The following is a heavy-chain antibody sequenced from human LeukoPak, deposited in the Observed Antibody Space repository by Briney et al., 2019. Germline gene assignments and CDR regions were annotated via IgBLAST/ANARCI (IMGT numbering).Heavy chain of an antibody. D-gene: IGHD3-3*01. Sequence: GGPLRLSCAASGFTFSSYAMHWVRQAPGKGLEWVAVISYDGSNKYYADSVKGRFTISRDNSKNTLYLQMNSLRAEDTAVYYCARTLLRFLEWLFNGMDVWGQGTTVTVSS. CDR1: GFTFSSYA. CDR2: ISYDGSNK. CDR3: ARTLLRFLEWLFNGMDV. V-gene: IGHV3-30-3*01. J-gene: IGHJ6*02.